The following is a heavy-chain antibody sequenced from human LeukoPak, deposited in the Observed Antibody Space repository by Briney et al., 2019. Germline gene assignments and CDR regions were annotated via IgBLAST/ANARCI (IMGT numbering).Heavy chain of an antibody. CDR1: GFTFSNYW. CDR2: INGDGSTT. Sequence: PGGSLRLSCAASGFTFSNYWMHWVRQAPGKGLVWVSRINGDGSTTDYADSVKGRFTISRDNAKNTLYLQMNSLRAEDTAVYYCARRADFDYWGHGTLVTVSS. V-gene: IGHV3-74*01. J-gene: IGHJ4*01. CDR3: ARRADFDY.